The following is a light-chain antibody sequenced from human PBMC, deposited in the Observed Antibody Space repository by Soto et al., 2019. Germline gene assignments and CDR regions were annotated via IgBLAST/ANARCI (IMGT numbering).Light chain of an antibody. CDR2: AAS. Sequence: IQLTQSPSSLSASVGDRVTLTCRASQGVSSYLAWYQQKPGKAPKLLIYAASALPSGVPSRFSGGGSGTHFTLTISSLQPEDFGTYYCQQLNSSSLAFGQGTRLEIK. J-gene: IGKJ5*01. V-gene: IGKV1-9*01. CDR3: QQLNSSSLA. CDR1: QGVSSY.